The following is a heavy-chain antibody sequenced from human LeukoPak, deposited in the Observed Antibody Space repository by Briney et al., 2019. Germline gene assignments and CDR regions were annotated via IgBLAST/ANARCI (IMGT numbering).Heavy chain of an antibody. V-gene: IGHV3-66*01. CDR3: ASTPVVVVAANDFDY. CDR1: GFTFGSYG. Sequence: PGGSLRLSCAASGFTFGSYGMSWVRQAPGKGLEWVSVIYSGGSTYYADSVKGRFTISRDNSKNTLYLQMNSLRAEDTAVYYCASTPVVVVAANDFDYWGQGTLVTVSS. D-gene: IGHD2-15*01. CDR2: IYSGGST. J-gene: IGHJ4*02.